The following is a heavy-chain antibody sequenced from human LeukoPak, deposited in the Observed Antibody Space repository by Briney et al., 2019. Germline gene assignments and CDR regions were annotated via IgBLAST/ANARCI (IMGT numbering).Heavy chain of an antibody. CDR2: ISGTGANT. CDR3: AKTWGGSDFWSGPNDY. D-gene: IGHD3-3*01. J-gene: IGHJ4*02. V-gene: IGHV3-23*01. CDR1: GFDFNDYA. Sequence: PGGSLRLSCAASGFDFNDYAINWVRQAPGKGLEWVSSISGTGANTYYADYVKGRFAISRDNVKRTLYLQMNSLRPEDTAVYYCAKTWGGSDFWSGPNDYWGQGTLVTVSS.